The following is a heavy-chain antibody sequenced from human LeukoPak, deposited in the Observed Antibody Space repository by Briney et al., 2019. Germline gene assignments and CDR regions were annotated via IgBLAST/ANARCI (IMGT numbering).Heavy chain of an antibody. CDR3: AILSYYYYYGMDV. V-gene: IGHV1-18*01. J-gene: IGHJ6*02. CDR1: GYTFTSYG. CDR2: ISAYNGNT. Sequence: GASVKVSCKASGYTFTSYGISWVRQAPGQGVEWMGWISAYNGNTNYAQKLQGRVTMTTDTSTSTAYMELRSLRSDDTAVYYCAILSYYYYYGMDVWGQGTTVTVSS.